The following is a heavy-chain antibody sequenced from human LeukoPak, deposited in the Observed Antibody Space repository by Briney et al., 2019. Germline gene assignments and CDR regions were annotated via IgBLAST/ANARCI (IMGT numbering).Heavy chain of an antibody. CDR3: ARDGTYTDYDPDFDI. CDR2: IKQDGSEK. Sequence: GRSLRLSCAASGFTFSTYAMHWVRQAPGKGLEWVANIKQDGSEKYYVDSVKGRFTISRDNAKNSLYLQMNSLRAEDTAVFYCARDGTYTDYDPDFDIWGQGTLVTVSS. J-gene: IGHJ4*02. V-gene: IGHV3-7*04. D-gene: IGHD5-12*01. CDR1: GFTFSTYA.